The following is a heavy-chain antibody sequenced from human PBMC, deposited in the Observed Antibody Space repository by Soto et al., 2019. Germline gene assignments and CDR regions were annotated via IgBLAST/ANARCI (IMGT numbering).Heavy chain of an antibody. CDR3: AREAYYDSSGYGRNYYGMDV. J-gene: IGHJ6*02. CDR2: IIPIFGTA. CDR1: GGTFSSYA. Sequence: SVKVSCKASGGTFSSYAISWVRQAPGQGLEWMGGIIPIFGTANYAQKFQGRVTITADESTSTAYMELSSLRSEDTAVYYCAREAYYDSSGYGRNYYGMDVWGQGTTVTVSS. V-gene: IGHV1-69*13. D-gene: IGHD3-22*01.